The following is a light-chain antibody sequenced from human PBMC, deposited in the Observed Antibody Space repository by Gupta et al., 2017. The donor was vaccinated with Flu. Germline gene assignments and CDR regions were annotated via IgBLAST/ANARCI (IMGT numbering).Light chain of an antibody. CDR3: QQRYIWPPIT. CDR1: HSGITY. CDR2: DAS. J-gene: IGKJ5*01. V-gene: IGKV3-11*01. Sequence: ATLSLSPGERATLSCRASHSGITYLAWYQQKPGQAPRLLIYDASNRATGIPARFSGSGSGTDFSLTISSLEPEDFAVYYCQQRYIWPPITFGQGTRLEIK.